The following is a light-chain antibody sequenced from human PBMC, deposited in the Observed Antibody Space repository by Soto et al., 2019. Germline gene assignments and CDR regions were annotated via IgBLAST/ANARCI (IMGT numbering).Light chain of an antibody. V-gene: IGLV1-40*01. CDR1: SSNSGAGYD. CDR2: GNS. J-gene: IGLJ1*01. CDR3: QSYDSSLSAHYV. Sequence: QSVLTQPPSVSGAPGQRVTISCTGSSSNSGAGYDVHWYQQLPGTAPKLLIYGNSNRPSGVPDRFSGSKSGTSASLAVTGLQAEDEADYYCQSYDSSLSAHYVFGTGTKLTVL.